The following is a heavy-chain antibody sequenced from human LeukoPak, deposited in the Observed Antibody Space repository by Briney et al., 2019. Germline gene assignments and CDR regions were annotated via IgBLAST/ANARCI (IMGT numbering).Heavy chain of an antibody. CDR3: ARSLHCSSTSCSGLFDY. D-gene: IGHD2-2*01. V-gene: IGHV3-48*01. Sequence: PGGSLRLSCAASGFTFSHYGMHWVRQAPGKGLEWVSYISLSSSSIYYADSLKGRFTISRDNAKNSLYLQMNSLRAEDTAVYYCARSLHCSSTSCSGLFDYWGQGTLVTVSS. J-gene: IGHJ4*02. CDR2: ISLSSSSI. CDR1: GFTFSHYG.